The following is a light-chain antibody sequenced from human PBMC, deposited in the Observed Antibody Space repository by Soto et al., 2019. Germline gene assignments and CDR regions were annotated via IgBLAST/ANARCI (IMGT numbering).Light chain of an antibody. CDR1: QSISSY. J-gene: IGKJ1*01. CDR3: QQSYSTPT. V-gene: IGKV1-39*01. CDR2: AAS. Sequence: DIQMTQSPSSLSASVGDRVTITCRASQSISSYLNWYQQKPGKAPKLLIYAASSLQSGVPSRFSGSGSGTDFTLTISSLQPEDFATYYCQQSYSTPTFGQGTKAEIK.